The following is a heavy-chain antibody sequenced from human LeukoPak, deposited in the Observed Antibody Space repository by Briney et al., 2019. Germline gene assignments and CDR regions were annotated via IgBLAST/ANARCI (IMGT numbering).Heavy chain of an antibody. Sequence: ASVKVSCKASGYTFTSYGISWVRQAPGQGLEWMGWISAYNGNTNYAQKLQGRDTMTTDTSTSTAYMELRSLRSDDTAVYYCARIRDIVVVPADPDAFDIWGQGTMVTVSS. V-gene: IGHV1-18*01. CDR1: GYTFTSYG. J-gene: IGHJ3*02. D-gene: IGHD2-2*01. CDR2: ISAYNGNT. CDR3: ARIRDIVVVPADPDAFDI.